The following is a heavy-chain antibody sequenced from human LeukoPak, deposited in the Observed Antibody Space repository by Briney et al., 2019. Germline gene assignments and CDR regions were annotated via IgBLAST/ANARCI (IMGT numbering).Heavy chain of an antibody. CDR1: GGSLSGYY. CDR3: ASLSIAAPHIDY. Sequence: PSETLSLTCAVYGGSLSGYYWSWIRQPPGKGLEWIGEMHHSEGTNYNPSLKSRVTISLDTSKNQFSLKLSSVTAADTAVYYCASLSIAAPHIDYWGQGTLVTVSS. CDR2: MHHSEGT. J-gene: IGHJ4*02. V-gene: IGHV4-34*01. D-gene: IGHD6-6*01.